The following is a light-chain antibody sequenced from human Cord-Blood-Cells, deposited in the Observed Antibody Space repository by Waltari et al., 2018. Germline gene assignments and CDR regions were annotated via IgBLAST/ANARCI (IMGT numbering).Light chain of an antibody. CDR3: QQYYSTPRT. CDR2: WAS. J-gene: IGKJ1*01. V-gene: IGKV4-1*01. CDR1: QSVLYSPNNKNY. Sequence: IVMTQSPDSLAVSLGARDTINCKSSQSVLYSPNNKNYLAWYQQKPGQPPKLLIYWASTRESGVPYRFSGSGSGTDFTLTISSLQAEDVAVYYCQQYYSTPRTFGQGTKVEIK.